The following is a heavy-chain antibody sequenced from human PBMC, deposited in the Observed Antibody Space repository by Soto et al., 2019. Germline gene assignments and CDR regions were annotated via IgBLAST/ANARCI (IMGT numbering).Heavy chain of an antibody. D-gene: IGHD5-18*01. J-gene: IGHJ5*02. V-gene: IGHV4-31*03. Sequence: SETLSLTCTVSGASVSTGAYYWGWVRQRPGRGLEWIGYVYESGYTYYNMSLKSRLTISLDRSNNQFSLGLTSVTAADTAVYYCVRALRHTPMVYPLFDPWGQGTLVTVTS. CDR3: VRALRHTPMVYPLFDP. CDR1: GASVSTGAYY. CDR2: VYESGYT.